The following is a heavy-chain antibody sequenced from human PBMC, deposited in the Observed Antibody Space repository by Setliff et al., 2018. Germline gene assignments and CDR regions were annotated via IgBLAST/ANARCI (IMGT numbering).Heavy chain of an antibody. Sequence: SETLSLTCTVSGGSISSSYWSWIRQPPGKGLEWIGLIYYTGITYYNPSLKSRVTISEDMSENQISLKLNPVTAADTAVYYCVRTFNGSPADRWGQGTLVTVSS. CDR3: VRTFNGSPADR. V-gene: IGHV4-59*05. J-gene: IGHJ5*02. CDR2: IYYTGIT. D-gene: IGHD2-2*01. CDR1: GGSISSSY.